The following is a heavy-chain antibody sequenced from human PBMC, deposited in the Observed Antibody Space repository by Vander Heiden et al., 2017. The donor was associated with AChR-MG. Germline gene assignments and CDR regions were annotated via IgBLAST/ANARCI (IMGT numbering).Heavy chain of an antibody. CDR1: GLTFDDYA. V-gene: IGHV3-9*01. CDR2: ISWNSGSI. J-gene: IGHJ5*02. CDR3: AKGETPSFDP. Sequence: EVQLVESGGGLVQPGRSLSLSCASSGLTFDDYAMHWVRQAQGKGLEWVAGISWNSGSIGYADSVKGRFTISRDKAKNSLYLQMNSLRAEDTALYYGAKGETPSFDPWGQGTLVTVSS.